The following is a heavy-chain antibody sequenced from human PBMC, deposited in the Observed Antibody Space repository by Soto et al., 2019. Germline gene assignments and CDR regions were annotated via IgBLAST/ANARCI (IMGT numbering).Heavy chain of an antibody. CDR3: ASHHGPTTSENWFDP. CDR2: ISTYRGDT. D-gene: IGHD5-12*01. CDR1: GYTFFTYD. J-gene: IGHJ5*02. V-gene: IGHV1-18*01. Sequence: QVHLVQSGVEVKTPGASVKVSCQASGYTFFTYDISWVRQAPGQGLGRMGWISTYRGDTKYAQKFQRSITMTTATATTTPYLELRSLRSDDTAVYDFASHHGPTTSENWFDPWGQGTLVTVSS.